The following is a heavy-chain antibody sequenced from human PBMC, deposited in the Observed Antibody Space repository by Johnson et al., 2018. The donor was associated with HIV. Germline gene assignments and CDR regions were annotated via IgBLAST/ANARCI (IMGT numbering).Heavy chain of an antibody. J-gene: IGHJ3*02. CDR1: GFTVRSNY. D-gene: IGHD6-19*01. CDR3: AKIIGYSSGLEI. V-gene: IGHV3-66*02. CDR2: IYSGGRS. Sequence: VQLVESGGGLVQPGGSLRLSCVASGFTVRSNYMSWVRQAPGKGLEWVSVIYSGGRSYYADSVKGRLTLSRDNSNNTLYLQMNSLRAEDTAVYYCAKIIGYSSGLEIWGQGTMVTVSS.